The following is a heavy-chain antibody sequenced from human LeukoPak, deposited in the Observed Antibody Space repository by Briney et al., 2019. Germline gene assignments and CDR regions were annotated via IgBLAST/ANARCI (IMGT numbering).Heavy chain of an antibody. CDR1: GGSFSGYY. J-gene: IGHJ1*01. CDR3: ARQWGDRPHATRKYFQY. CDR2: INHSGST. V-gene: IGHV4-34*01. Sequence: SETLSLTCAVYGGSFSGYYWSWIRQPPGKGLEWIGEINHSGSTNYNPSLKSRVTISVDTSKNQFSLKLSSVTAADTAVYYCARQWGDRPHATRKYFQYWGQGTLVTVSS. D-gene: IGHD1-26*01.